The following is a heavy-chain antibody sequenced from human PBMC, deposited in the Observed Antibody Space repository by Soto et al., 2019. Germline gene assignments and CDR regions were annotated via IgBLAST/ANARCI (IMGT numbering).Heavy chain of an antibody. CDR3: AMCAYSSSSFPPFDY. D-gene: IGHD6-6*01. CDR2: IYYSGST. CDR1: GGSISSYY. Sequence: SETLSLTCTVSGGSISSYYWSWIRQPPGKGLEWIGYIYYSGSTNYNPSLKSRVTISVDTSKNQFSLKLSSVTAADTAVYYCAMCAYSSSSFPPFDYWGKGTLVTVSS. J-gene: IGHJ4*02. V-gene: IGHV4-59*01.